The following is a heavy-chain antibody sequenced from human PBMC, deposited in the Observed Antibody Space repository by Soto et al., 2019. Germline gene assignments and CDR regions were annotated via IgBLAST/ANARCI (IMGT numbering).Heavy chain of an antibody. J-gene: IGHJ5*02. V-gene: IGHV3-74*01. Sequence: ETLSLTCAASGFTFSSYWMHWVRQAPGKGLVWVSRINSDGSSTSYADSVKGRFTISRDNAKNTLYLQMNSLRAEDTAVYYCARAGGPFGWFDPWGQGTLVTVSS. CDR1: GFTFSSYW. CDR2: INSDGSST. D-gene: IGHD2-15*01. CDR3: ARAGGPFGWFDP.